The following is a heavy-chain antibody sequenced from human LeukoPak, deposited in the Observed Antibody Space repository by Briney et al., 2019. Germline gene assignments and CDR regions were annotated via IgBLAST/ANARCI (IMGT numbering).Heavy chain of an antibody. CDR1: GGSISSYY. Sequence: SETLSLTCTVSGGSISSYYWSWIRQPPGKGLEWIGYIYYSGSTNYNPLKSRVTISVDTSKNQFSLKLSSVTAADTAVYYCARDLEYYGSGSYLYWGQGTLVTVSS. CDR3: ARDLEYYGSGSYLY. D-gene: IGHD3-10*01. V-gene: IGHV4-59*12. J-gene: IGHJ4*02. CDR2: IYYSGST.